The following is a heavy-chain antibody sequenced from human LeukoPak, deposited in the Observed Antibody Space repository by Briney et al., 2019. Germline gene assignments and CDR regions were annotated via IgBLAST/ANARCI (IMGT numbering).Heavy chain of an antibody. CDR1: GFTFSSYA. D-gene: IGHD3-3*01. V-gene: IGHV3-23*01. Sequence: PGGSLRLSCAASGFTFSSYAMSWVRQAPGKGLEWVSAISGSGGSTYYADSVKGRFTISRDNSKNTLYLQMNNLRAEDTAVYYCAKDPYDFWSGSNDYWGQGTLVTVSS. J-gene: IGHJ4*02. CDR3: AKDPYDFWSGSNDY. CDR2: ISGSGGST.